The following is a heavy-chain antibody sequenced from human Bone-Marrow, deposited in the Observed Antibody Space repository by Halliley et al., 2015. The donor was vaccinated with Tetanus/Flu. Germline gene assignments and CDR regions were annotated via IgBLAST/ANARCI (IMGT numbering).Heavy chain of an antibody. CDR3: ARMIAAGHSSGWYLDY. V-gene: IGHV4-4*09. CDR2: INGSGRS. CDR1: GGSIGNYY. Sequence: TLSLTCTVSGGSIGNYYWTWIRQPPGKGLEWLGEINGSGRSNYNPSLKSRATISIDIVKRQVSLKLTSVTTADTAVYYCARMIAAGHSSGWYLDYWGQGNLVIVSS. D-gene: IGHD6-19*01. J-gene: IGHJ4*02.